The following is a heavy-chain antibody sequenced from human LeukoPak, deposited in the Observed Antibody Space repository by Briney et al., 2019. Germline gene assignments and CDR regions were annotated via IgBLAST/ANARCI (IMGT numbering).Heavy chain of an antibody. V-gene: IGHV4-61*01. CDR2: IYSSGST. CDR1: GXSVGSGTYF. J-gene: IGHJ4*02. CDR3: ARGVDYFDY. Sequence: SETLSLTCTVSGXSVGSGTYFWSWIRQPPGKALECIGYIYSSGSTNSNPSLKSRVTISVDTSKNQSSLRLTSVTAADTAVYYCARGVDYFDYWGRGTLVTVSS.